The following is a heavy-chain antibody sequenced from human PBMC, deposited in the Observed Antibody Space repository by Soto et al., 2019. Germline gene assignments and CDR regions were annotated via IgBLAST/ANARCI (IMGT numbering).Heavy chain of an antibody. CDR1: GFTFNTYS. J-gene: IGHJ4*02. Sequence: EVQLVESGGGLVQPGGSLRLSCAASGFTFNTYSMNWVRQTPGKGLEWVSYITSGSTRILYADSVQGRFTISRDNAKNSLYLQMTSLRDDDTAIYYCTRDPHALDFWGQGTRVIVS. CDR3: TRDPHALDF. D-gene: IGHD2-2*01. V-gene: IGHV3-48*02. CDR2: ITSGSTRI.